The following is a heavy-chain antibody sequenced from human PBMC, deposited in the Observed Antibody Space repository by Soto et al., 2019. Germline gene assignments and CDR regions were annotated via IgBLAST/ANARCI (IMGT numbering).Heavy chain of an antibody. CDR3: ATRSHGDSSAPRCYGEY. V-gene: IGHV1-69*01. Sequence: HVQLGQSGAEVKKPGSSVKFSCQASGGIFSSNAISWVRQAPGQGLEWMGGILPIFDTTHYAQKFQGRVTITEDESTSTAYMELSSLNSDYTARYYSATRSHGDSSAPRCYGEYCGQGTLVTVCS. D-gene: IGHD5-18*01. CDR1: GGIFSSNA. CDR2: ILPIFDTT. J-gene: IGHJ4*02.